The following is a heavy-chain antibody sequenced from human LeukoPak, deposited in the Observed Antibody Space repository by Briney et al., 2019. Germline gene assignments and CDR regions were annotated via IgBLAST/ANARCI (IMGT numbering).Heavy chain of an antibody. CDR3: ARVDYPYYYYMDV. V-gene: IGHV1-18*04. D-gene: IGHD4/OR15-4a*01. Sequence: GASVKVSCKASGYTFTSYYMHWVRQAPGQGLEWMGWISAYNGNTNYAQKLQGRVTMTTDTSTSTAYMELRSLRSDDTAVYYCARVDYPYYYYMDVWGKGTTVTVSS. CDR2: ISAYNGNT. J-gene: IGHJ6*03. CDR1: GYTFTSYY.